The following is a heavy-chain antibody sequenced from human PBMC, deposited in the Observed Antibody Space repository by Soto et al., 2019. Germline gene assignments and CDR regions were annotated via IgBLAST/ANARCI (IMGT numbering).Heavy chain of an antibody. D-gene: IGHD6-6*01. Sequence: GGSLRLSCAASGFTFDDYAMHWVRQAPGKGLEWVSGISWNSGSIGYADSVKGRFTISRDNAKNSLYLQMNSLRAEDTALYYCAKDSSSSRYVDYWGQGTLVTVSS. J-gene: IGHJ4*02. CDR1: GFTFDDYA. V-gene: IGHV3-9*01. CDR2: ISWNSGSI. CDR3: AKDSSSSRYVDY.